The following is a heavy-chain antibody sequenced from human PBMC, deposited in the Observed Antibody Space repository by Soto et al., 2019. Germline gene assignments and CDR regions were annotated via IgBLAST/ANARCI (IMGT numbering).Heavy chain of an antibody. V-gene: IGHV3-48*02. J-gene: IGHJ6*02. Sequence: EVQLVESGGGLVQPGGSLRLSCAASGFSFSTYSMNWVRQAPGKGLEWVSYISSRSYTIYYVDSVKGRFTISRDDAKNWLYLQMTSLRDEDTAVYYCARGGSSSDNGMDVWGQGTTVTVSS. CDR1: GFSFSTYS. CDR3: ARGGSSSDNGMDV. CDR2: ISSRSYTI. D-gene: IGHD6-6*01.